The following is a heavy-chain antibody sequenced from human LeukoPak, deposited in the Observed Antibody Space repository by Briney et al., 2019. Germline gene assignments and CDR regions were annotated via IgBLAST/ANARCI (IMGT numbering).Heavy chain of an antibody. CDR3: AREAYSYGSTDYYFDL. D-gene: IGHD5-18*01. Sequence: GGSLRLSCAASGFTFSNYGLHWVRQAPGKGLEWVAVIWYDGRKIYYTDSVTGRFTISRDKSKNTLYIQMNNLRAEDTALYSCAREAYSYGSTDYYFDLWGRGTLVTVSS. V-gene: IGHV3-33*01. CDR2: IWYDGRKI. CDR1: GFTFSNYG. J-gene: IGHJ2*01.